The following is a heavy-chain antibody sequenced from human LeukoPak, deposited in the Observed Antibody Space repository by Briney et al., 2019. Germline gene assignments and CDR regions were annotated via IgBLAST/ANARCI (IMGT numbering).Heavy chain of an antibody. D-gene: IGHD3-10*01. V-gene: IGHV3-23*01. Sequence: GGSLRLSCAASGFTFSSHAMNWVRQAPGKGLEWVSVISGSGGSTYYADSVKGRFTISRDNSKNTLYVQMNSLRVEGTAVYYCATSSVTYGSGNYDSRAFEDWGQGTLVTVSS. CDR3: ATSSVTYGSGNYDSRAFED. J-gene: IGHJ4*02. CDR2: ISGSGGST. CDR1: GFTFSSHA.